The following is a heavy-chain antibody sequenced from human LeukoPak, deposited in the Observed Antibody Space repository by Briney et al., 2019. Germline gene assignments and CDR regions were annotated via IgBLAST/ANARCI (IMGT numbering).Heavy chain of an antibody. CDR2: ISSSSSYI. Sequence: GGSLRLSCAASGFTFSSYSMNWVRQAPGKGLEWVSSISSSSSYIYYADSVKGRFTISRDNAKNSLYLQMNSLRAEDTAVYYCAMEYSCSSWPGYWGQGTLVTVSS. CDR1: GFTFSSYS. CDR3: AMEYSCSSWPGY. J-gene: IGHJ4*02. D-gene: IGHD6-6*01. V-gene: IGHV3-21*01.